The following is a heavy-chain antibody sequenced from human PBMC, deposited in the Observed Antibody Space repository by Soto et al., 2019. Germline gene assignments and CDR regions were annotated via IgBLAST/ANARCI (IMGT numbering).Heavy chain of an antibody. CDR3: ARGRYGDY. CDR2: ISAHNGNT. D-gene: IGHD1-1*01. CDR1: GYAFTTYG. Sequence: QVHLVQSGAEVKKPGASVKVSCKGSGYAFTTYGITWVRQAPGQGLEWMGWISAHNGNTNYAQKLQGRVSVTRDTSTGTAYMELRSLRSDDTAVYYCARGRYGDYWGQGALVTVSS. J-gene: IGHJ4*02. V-gene: IGHV1-18*01.